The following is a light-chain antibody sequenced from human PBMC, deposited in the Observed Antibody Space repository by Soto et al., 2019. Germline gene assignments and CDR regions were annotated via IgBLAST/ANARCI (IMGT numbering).Light chain of an antibody. CDR1: SSDVGGYNY. CDR3: SSYAGTNNAL. Sequence: QSALTQPPSASGSPGQSVTISCTGSSSDVGGYNYVSWYQQYPGKAPKLMIYDVSKRPSGVPDRFSGSKSGNTASLTVSGLQAEDVADYYCSSYAGTNNALFGGGTKLTVL. V-gene: IGLV2-8*01. J-gene: IGLJ2*01. CDR2: DVS.